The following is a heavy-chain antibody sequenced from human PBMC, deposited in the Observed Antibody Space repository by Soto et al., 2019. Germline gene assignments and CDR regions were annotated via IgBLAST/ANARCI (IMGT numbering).Heavy chain of an antibody. Sequence: LRLSCAVSGLTVSGKKYVAWVRQAPGKGLEWVSGFYDLDGTYYADSLKGRFTTSGDSSRTIVYLQMNDLRPEDTAVYYCATWHLQEHAYDVWGQGTTVTVSS. CDR1: GLTVSGKKY. CDR3: ATWHLQEHAYDV. CDR2: FYDLDGT. J-gene: IGHJ3*01. V-gene: IGHV3-53*01. D-gene: IGHD4-4*01.